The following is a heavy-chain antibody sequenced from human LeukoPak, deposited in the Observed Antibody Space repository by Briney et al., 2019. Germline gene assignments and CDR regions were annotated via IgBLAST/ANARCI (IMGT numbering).Heavy chain of an antibody. CDR1: GDSVSSNSAA. D-gene: IGHD1-7*01. CDR2: TYYRSKWFS. CDR3: ARGNWNSGNGMDV. Sequence: SQTLSLTCAISGDSVSSNSAAWNWIRQSPSRGLECLGRTYYRSKWFSDYAVSMKSRITISPDTSKNQFSLQLNSVTPEDTAVYYCARGNWNSGNGMDVWGQRTTVTVSS. V-gene: IGHV6-1*01. J-gene: IGHJ6*02.